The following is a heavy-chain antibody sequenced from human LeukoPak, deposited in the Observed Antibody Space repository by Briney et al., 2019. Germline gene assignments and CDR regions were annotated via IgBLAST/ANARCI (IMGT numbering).Heavy chain of an antibody. Sequence: PGGSLRLSCAASGFTFSSYWMSWVRQAPGKGLEWVANIKQGGSEKYYADSVKGRFTISRDNAKNSLYLQMNSLRVEDTAVYYCARDLGKSGSYYDYWGQGTLVTVSS. D-gene: IGHD1-26*01. CDR3: ARDLGKSGSYYDY. V-gene: IGHV3-7*01. J-gene: IGHJ4*02. CDR1: GFTFSSYW. CDR2: IKQGGSEK.